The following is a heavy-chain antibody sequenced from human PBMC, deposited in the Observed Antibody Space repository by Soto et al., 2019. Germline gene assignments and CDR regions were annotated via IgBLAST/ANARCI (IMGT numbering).Heavy chain of an antibody. CDR3: AKAQGPGYSYGPTYFDY. Sequence: GGSLRLSCAASGFTFSNYAMSWVRQAPGKGLEWVSAISGSGGSTYYADSVKGRFTISRDNSKNTLYLQMNSLRAEDTAVYYCAKAQGPGYSYGPTYFDYWGQGTLVTVSS. CDR1: GFTFSNYA. D-gene: IGHD5-18*01. CDR2: ISGSGGST. V-gene: IGHV3-23*01. J-gene: IGHJ4*02.